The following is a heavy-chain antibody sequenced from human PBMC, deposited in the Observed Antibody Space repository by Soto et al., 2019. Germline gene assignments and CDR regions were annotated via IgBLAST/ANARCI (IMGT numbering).Heavy chain of an antibody. Sequence: GEPLKISCKGSGYSFTTYWIYWVRQMPGKGLEWMGRIDPSDSYTNYSPSFQGHVTMSADKSVSTAYLQWSSLRASDTATYYCARRIYCNTSSCYSSYYYGMDVWGQGTTVTVSS. J-gene: IGHJ6*02. V-gene: IGHV5-10-1*01. CDR1: GYSFTTYW. CDR2: IDPSDSYT. CDR3: ARRIYCNTSSCYSSYYYGMDV. D-gene: IGHD2-2*01.